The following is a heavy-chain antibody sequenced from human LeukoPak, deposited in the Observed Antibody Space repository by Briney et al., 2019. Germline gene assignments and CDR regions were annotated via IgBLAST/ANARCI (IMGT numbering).Heavy chain of an antibody. J-gene: IGHJ5*02. CDR1: GGTFSCYA. CDR3: AREFPYCSGGSCYSGWFDP. V-gene: IGHV1-69*01. CDR2: IIPIFGTA. Sequence: SVKVSCKASGGTFSCYAISWVRQAPGQGLEWMGGIIPIFGTANYAQKFQGRVTITADESTSTAYMELSSLRSEDTAVYHCAREFPYCSGGSCYSGWFDPWGQGTLVTVSS. D-gene: IGHD2-15*01.